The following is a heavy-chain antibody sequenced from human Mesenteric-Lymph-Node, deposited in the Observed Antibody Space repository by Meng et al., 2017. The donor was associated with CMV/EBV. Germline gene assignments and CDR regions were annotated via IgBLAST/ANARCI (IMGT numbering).Heavy chain of an antibody. CDR1: GFTLSSYV. J-gene: IGHJ6*02. Sequence: GGSLRLSCAASGFTLSSYVMHWVRQAPGKGLEWVATISFDESNKYYADAVKGRFTISRDNSKNTLYLQMNSLRAEDTAVYYCANARSLYYYGMDVWGQGTTVTVSS. V-gene: IGHV3-30*18. CDR2: ISFDESNK. CDR3: ANARSLYYYGMDV.